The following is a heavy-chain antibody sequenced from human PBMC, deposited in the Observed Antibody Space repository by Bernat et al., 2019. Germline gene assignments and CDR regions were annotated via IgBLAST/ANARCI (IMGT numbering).Heavy chain of an antibody. Sequence: QLQLQESGPGLVKPSETLSLTCTVPGGSISSSSYYWGWIRQPPGKGLEWIGSIYYSGSTYYNPSLKSRVTISVDTSKNQFSLKLSSVTAADTAVYYCARLWGYCSSNSCYGIDYYYYYGMDVWGQGTTVTVSS. CDR3: ARLWGYCSSNSCYGIDYYYYYGMDV. D-gene: IGHD2-2*01. J-gene: IGHJ6*02. CDR1: GGSISSSSYY. V-gene: IGHV4-39*01. CDR2: IYYSGST.